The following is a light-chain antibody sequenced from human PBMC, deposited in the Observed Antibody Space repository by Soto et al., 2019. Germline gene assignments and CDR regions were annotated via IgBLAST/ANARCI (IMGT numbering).Light chain of an antibody. Sequence: QAVLTQPPSASGTPGQRVIISCSGSSSNIGSNTVNWYQQLPGTAPKLLIYSNNQRPSGVPDRFSGSKSGTSASLAISGLRSEDEADYYCAAWDDSLNGHVVFGGGTKLTVL. CDR1: SSNIGSNT. V-gene: IGLV1-44*01. J-gene: IGLJ2*01. CDR3: AAWDDSLNGHVV. CDR2: SNN.